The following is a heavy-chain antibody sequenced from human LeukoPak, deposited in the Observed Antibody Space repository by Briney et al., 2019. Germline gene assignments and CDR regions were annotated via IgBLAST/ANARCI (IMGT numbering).Heavy chain of an antibody. CDR1: GGTFSSYA. V-gene: IGHV1-69*04. Sequence: SVKVSCKASGGTFSSYAISWVRQAPGQGLEWMGRIIPILGIANYAQKFQGRVTITADKSTSTAYMELSSLRSGDTAVYYCATRYDTEFDYWGQGTLVTVSS. D-gene: IGHD3-9*01. CDR3: ATRYDTEFDY. CDR2: IIPILGIA. J-gene: IGHJ4*02.